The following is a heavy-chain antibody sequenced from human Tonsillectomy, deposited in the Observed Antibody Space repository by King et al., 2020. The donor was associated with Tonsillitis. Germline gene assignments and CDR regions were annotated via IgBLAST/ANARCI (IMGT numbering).Heavy chain of an antibody. J-gene: IGHJ4*02. V-gene: IGHV3-30*03. CDR2: ISYDGSNT. Sequence: VQLVESGGGVVQPGRSLRLSCAASGFTFSYYGMHWVRQAPGKGLEWVAVISYDGSNTYYGDSVKGRLTISRDNSKNTLYLQMNSLRAEDTAVYYCAIGQYQSVYPFDYWGQGTLVTVSS. D-gene: IGHD5/OR15-5a*01. CDR1: GFTFSYYG. CDR3: AIGQYQSVYPFDY.